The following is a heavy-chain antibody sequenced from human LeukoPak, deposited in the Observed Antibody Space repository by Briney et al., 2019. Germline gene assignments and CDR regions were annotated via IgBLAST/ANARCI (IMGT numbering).Heavy chain of an antibody. CDR1: GFTSGFTFGDYA. CDR3: TRTYYDSSGYLFDY. D-gene: IGHD3-22*01. Sequence: GGSLRLSCTASGFTSGFTFGDYAMSWVRQAPGKGLEWVGLIRTKAYGGTTEYAASVKGRFTISRDGSKSIAYLQMNRLKKEDRDVYYCTRTYYDSSGYLFDYWGQGTLVTVSS. J-gene: IGHJ4*02. V-gene: IGHV3-49*04. CDR2: IRTKAYGGTT.